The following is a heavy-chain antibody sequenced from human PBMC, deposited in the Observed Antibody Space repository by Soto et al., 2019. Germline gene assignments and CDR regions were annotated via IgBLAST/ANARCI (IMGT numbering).Heavy chain of an antibody. V-gene: IGHV1-69*13. CDR2: IIPIFGTA. D-gene: IGHD6-13*01. CDR3: ARGVGIAAAGTWYYYGMDV. Sequence: SVKVSCKASGGTFSSYAISWVRQAPGQGLEWMGGIIPIFGTANYAQKFQGRVTITADESTSTAYMELSSLRSEDTAVYYCARGVGIAAAGTWYYYGMDVWGQGTTVTVSS. J-gene: IGHJ6*02. CDR1: GGTFSSYA.